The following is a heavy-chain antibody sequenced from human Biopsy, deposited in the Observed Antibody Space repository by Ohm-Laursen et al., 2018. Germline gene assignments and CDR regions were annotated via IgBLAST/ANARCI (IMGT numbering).Heavy chain of an antibody. CDR2: IIPIPNVA. J-gene: IGHJ5*02. CDR3: ARGEGSSWFDP. D-gene: IGHD1-26*01. V-gene: IGHV1-69*01. Sequence: SSVKVSCKASGDSFTSYAIGWVRQAPGQGLEWMGGIIPIPNVATYAQKFQGRITITADESASTAYMELSSLTSDDTAVYFCARGEGSSWFDPWGHGTLVTISS. CDR1: GDSFTSYA.